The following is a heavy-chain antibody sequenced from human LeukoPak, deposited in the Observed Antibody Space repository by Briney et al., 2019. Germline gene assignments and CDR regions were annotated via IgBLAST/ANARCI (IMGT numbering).Heavy chain of an antibody. Sequence: GGSLRLSCAASGFTFSSYSMNWVRQAPGKGLEWASSISSSSSYIYYADSVKGRFTISRDNAKNSLYLQMNSLRAEDTAVYYCARSYSSGRRVDYWGQGTLVTVSS. CDR2: ISSSSSYI. CDR3: ARSYSSGRRVDY. J-gene: IGHJ4*02. D-gene: IGHD6-19*01. CDR1: GFTFSSYS. V-gene: IGHV3-21*01.